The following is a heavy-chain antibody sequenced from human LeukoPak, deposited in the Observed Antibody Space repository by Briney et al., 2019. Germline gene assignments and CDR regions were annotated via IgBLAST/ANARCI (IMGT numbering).Heavy chain of an antibody. Sequence: SVKVSCKASGGTFSSYAISWVGQAPGQGLEWMGGIVPIFGTANYAQKFQGRVTITANESTSTAYMELSSLRSEDTAVYYCARDIGGYDPPYFDYWGQGTLVTVSS. CDR1: GGTFSSYA. CDR2: IVPIFGTA. D-gene: IGHD5-12*01. CDR3: ARDIGGYDPPYFDY. J-gene: IGHJ4*02. V-gene: IGHV1-69*13.